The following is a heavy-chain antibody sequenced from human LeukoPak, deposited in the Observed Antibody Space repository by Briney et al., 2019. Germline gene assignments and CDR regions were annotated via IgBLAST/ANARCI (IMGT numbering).Heavy chain of an antibody. CDR3: ARDLEEIVVVPAAIDY. CDR2: ISSSGSTI. V-gene: IGHV3-11*04. CDR1: GFTFSDYY. J-gene: IGHJ4*02. Sequence: GALRLSCAASGFTFSDYYMNWIRQAPGKGLEWVSYISSSGSTIYYADSVKGRFTISRDNAKNSLYLQMNSLRAEDTAVYYCARDLEEIVVVPAAIDYWGQGTLVTVSS. D-gene: IGHD2-2*01.